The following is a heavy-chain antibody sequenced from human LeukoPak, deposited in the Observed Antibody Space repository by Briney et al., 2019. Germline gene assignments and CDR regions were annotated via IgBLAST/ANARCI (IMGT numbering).Heavy chain of an antibody. CDR2: INAGNGNT. CDR1: GGTFTSYA. CDR3: ARDEGDLYCSSTSCSENWFDP. J-gene: IGHJ5*02. D-gene: IGHD2-2*01. Sequence: ASVKVSCKASGGTFTSYAMHWVRQAPGQRLEWMGWINAGNGNTKYSQKFQGRVTITRDTSASTAYMELSSLRSEDTAVYYCARDEGDLYCSSTSCSENWFDPWGQGTLVTVSS. V-gene: IGHV1-3*01.